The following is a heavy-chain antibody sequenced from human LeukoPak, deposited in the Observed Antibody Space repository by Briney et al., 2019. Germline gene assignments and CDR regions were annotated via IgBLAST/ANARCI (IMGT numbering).Heavy chain of an antibody. CDR3: ARGLNYYGSGSYGPGYYFDY. D-gene: IGHD3-10*01. V-gene: IGHV4-34*01. CDR2: INHSGST. CDR1: GGFISGYY. Sequence: PSETLSLTCTVSGGFISGYYWSWIRQPPGKGLEWIGEINHSGSTNYNPSLKSRVTISVDTSKNQFSLKLSSVTAADTAVYYCARGLNYYGSGSYGPGYYFDYWGQGTLVTVSS. J-gene: IGHJ4*02.